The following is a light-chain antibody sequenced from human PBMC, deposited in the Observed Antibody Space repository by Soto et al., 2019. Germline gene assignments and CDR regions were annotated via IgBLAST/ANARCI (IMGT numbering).Light chain of an antibody. CDR1: RSVSRY. J-gene: IGKJ2*01. V-gene: IGKV3-11*01. CDR3: QQRSNWPTGYT. Sequence: EIVLTQSPATLSLSPGERATLSCRASRSVSRYLAWYQQKPGQAPRLLIYDASNRATGIPARFSGSGSGTDFTLTISSLEPEDFAVYYCQQRSNWPTGYTFGQGTKVDIK. CDR2: DAS.